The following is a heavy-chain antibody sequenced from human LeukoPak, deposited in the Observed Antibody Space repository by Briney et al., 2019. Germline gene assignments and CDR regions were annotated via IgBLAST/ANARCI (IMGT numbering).Heavy chain of an antibody. V-gene: IGHV3-9*01. CDR2: ISWNSGSI. J-gene: IGHJ6*02. CDR3: ARDPLGGYDYYYGMDV. Sequence: PGRSLRLSCAASGFTFDDYAMHWVRQAPGKGLEWVSGISWNSGSIGYADSVKGRFTISRDNSKNTLYLQMNSLRAEDTAVYYCARDPLGGYDYYYGMDVWGQGTTVTVSS. CDR1: GFTFDDYA. D-gene: IGHD5-12*01.